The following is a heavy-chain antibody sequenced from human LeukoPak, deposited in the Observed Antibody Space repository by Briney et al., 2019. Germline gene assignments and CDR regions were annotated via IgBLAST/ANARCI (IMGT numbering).Heavy chain of an antibody. D-gene: IGHD6-19*01. J-gene: IGHJ4*02. CDR2: IYYSGST. CDR1: GGSISSSSYY. V-gene: IGHV4-39*01. CDR3: ARLTGIAVAQK. Sequence: SETLSLTCTVSGGSISSSSYYWGWIRQPPGKEQEWIGSIYYSGSTYYNPSLKSRVTISVDTSKNQFSLKLSSVTAADTAVYYCARLTGIAVAQKWGQGTLVTVSS.